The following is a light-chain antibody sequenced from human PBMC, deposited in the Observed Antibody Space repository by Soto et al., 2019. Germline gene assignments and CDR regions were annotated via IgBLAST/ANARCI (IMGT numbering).Light chain of an antibody. J-gene: IGLJ1*01. V-gene: IGLV2-14*01. CDR2: DVS. CDR1: SSDVGGYNY. CDR3: CSYTNSNTRQIV. Sequence: QSALTQPASVSGSPGQSITISCTGTSSDVGGYNYVSWYQQHPGKAPKFMIYDVSNRPSGVSNRFSGSKSGNTASLTISGLLAEDEADYYCCSYTNSNTRQIVFGTGTKVTVL.